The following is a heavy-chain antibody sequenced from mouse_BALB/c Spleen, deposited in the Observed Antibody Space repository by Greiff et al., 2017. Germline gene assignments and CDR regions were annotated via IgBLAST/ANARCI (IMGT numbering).Heavy chain of an antibody. CDR2: INPSSGYT. J-gene: IGHJ4*01. D-gene: IGHD2-4*01. V-gene: IGHV1-4*02. Sequence: VQLQESAAELARPGASVKMSCKASGYTFTSYTMHWVKQRPGQGLEWIGYINPSSGYTEYNQKFKDKTTLTADKSSSTAYMQLSSLTSEDSAVYYCAREIYYDYRYAMDYWGQGTSVTVSS. CDR1: GYTFTSYT. CDR3: AREIYYDYRYAMDY.